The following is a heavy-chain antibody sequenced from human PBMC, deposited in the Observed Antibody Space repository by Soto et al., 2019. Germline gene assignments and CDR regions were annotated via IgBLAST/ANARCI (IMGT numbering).Heavy chain of an antibody. Sequence: QRLSCVASGFTFRTYTMNWVRQAPGKGLEWVSGIRGFSPYTFYAESVKGRFTISRDNAKNSLYLQMNSLGVEDTAVYYCARDRGYDAHDYYYNAMDVWGQGTTVTVSS. J-gene: IGHJ6*02. CDR2: IRGFSPYT. V-gene: IGHV3-21*01. CDR1: GFTFRTYT. D-gene: IGHD3-3*01. CDR3: ARDRGYDAHDYYYNAMDV.